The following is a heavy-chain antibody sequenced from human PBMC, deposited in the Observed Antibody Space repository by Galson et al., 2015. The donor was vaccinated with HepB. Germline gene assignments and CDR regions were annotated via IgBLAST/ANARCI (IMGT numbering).Heavy chain of an antibody. J-gene: IGHJ6*02. Sequence: SVKVSCKASGYTFTSYGISWVRQAPGQGLEWMGWISAYNGNTNYAQKLQGRVTMTTDTSTSTAYMELRSLRSDDTAVYYCARDQIVVVVAATYYGMDVWGQGTTVTVSS. CDR1: GYTFTSYG. D-gene: IGHD2-15*01. V-gene: IGHV1-18*04. CDR3: ARDQIVVVVAATYYGMDV. CDR2: ISAYNGNT.